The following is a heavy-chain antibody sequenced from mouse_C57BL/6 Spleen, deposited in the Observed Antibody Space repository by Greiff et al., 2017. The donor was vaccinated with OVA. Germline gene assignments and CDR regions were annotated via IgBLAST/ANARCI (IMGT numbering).Heavy chain of an antibody. Sequence: QVQLKESGAELVMPGASVKLSCKASGYTFTSYWMHWVKQRPGQGLEWIGEIDPSDSYTNYNQKFKGKSTLTVDKSSSTAYMQLSSLTSEDSAVYYCAKAYGEEYFDVWGTGTTVTVSS. CDR1: GYTFTSYW. D-gene: IGHD6-5*01. V-gene: IGHV1-69*01. J-gene: IGHJ1*03. CDR2: IDPSDSYT. CDR3: AKAYGEEYFDV.